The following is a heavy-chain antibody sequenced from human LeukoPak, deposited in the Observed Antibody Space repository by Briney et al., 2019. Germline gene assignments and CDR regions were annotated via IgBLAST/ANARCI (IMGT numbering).Heavy chain of an antibody. Sequence: GGSLRLSCTASGFTFSSHGMNWVRQAPGKGLEWVSGIIPSGHTTYYADSVRGRFTISRDNSRNTVYLQMNSLRAEDTAVYYCAKDDRWLQFCCWGQGTLVTVSS. J-gene: IGHJ4*02. CDR2: IIPSGHTT. D-gene: IGHD5-24*01. CDR1: GFTFSSHG. V-gene: IGHV3-23*01. CDR3: AKDDRWLQFCC.